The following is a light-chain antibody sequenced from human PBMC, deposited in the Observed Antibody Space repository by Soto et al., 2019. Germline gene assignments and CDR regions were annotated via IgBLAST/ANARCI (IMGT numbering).Light chain of an antibody. V-gene: IGLV4-60*02. CDR3: ETWDSNTYV. J-gene: IGLJ1*01. CDR1: SGHSSYI. Sequence: QLVLTQSSSASASLGSSVMLTCTLSSGHSSYIIAWHQQQPGKAPRYLMKLEGSGSYNKGSGVPDRFSGSSSGADRYLTISNLQFEDEADYYCETWDSNTYVFGTGTKLTVL. CDR2: LEGSGSY.